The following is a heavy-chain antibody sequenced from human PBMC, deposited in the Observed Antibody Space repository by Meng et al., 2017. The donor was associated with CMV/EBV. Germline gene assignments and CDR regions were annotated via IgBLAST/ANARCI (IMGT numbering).Heavy chain of an antibody. CDR3: AKDFRELRDYSINTFDY. CDR1: GFTFSSYA. V-gene: IGHV3-23*01. D-gene: IGHD2-15*01. J-gene: IGHJ4*02. Sequence: GESLRLSCAASGFTFSSYAMSWVRQAPGKGLEWVSAISGSGGSTYYADSVKGRFTISRDNSKNTLYLQMNSLRAEDTAVYYCAKDFRELRDYSINTFDYWGQGTLVTVSS. CDR2: ISGSGGST.